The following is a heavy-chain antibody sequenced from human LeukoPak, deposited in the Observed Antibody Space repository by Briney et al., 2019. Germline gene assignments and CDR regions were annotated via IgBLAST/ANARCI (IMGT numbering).Heavy chain of an antibody. CDR2: INPSGGST. D-gene: IGHD3-10*01. CDR1: GYTFTSYY. CDR3: ARGILLLWFGELSHQFDP. Sequence: GASVKVSSKASGYTFTSYYMHWVRQPPGQGLEWMGIINPSGGSTSYAQKFQGRVAMTRDTSTSTAYMELRSLRSEDTAVYYCARGILLLWFGELSHQFDPCGQGTLVTVSS. J-gene: IGHJ5*02. V-gene: IGHV1-46*01.